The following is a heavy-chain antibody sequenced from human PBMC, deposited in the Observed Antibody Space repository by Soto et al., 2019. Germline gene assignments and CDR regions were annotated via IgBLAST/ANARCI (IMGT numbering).Heavy chain of an antibody. CDR2: ITAYNGNT. V-gene: IGHV1-18*01. CDR1: GYTFTTYA. Sequence: QVQLVQSGAEVKKPGASVKVSCKASGYTFTTYAITWVRQAPGQGLEWMGWITAYNGNTNYAQKLQGRVTMTTDTSTSTAYMELRSLRSDDTAMCYCATGRIVGATSPWVTWGQGTLVTVSS. CDR3: ATGRIVGATSPWVT. D-gene: IGHD1-26*01. J-gene: IGHJ5*02.